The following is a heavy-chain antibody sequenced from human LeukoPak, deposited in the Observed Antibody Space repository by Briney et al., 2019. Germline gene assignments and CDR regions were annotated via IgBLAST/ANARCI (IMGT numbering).Heavy chain of an antibody. D-gene: IGHD6-19*01. V-gene: IGHV3-23*01. Sequence: PGGSLRLSCAASGFTFSSYAMSWVRQAPGKGLEWVSAISGGGGSTYYADSVKARFPISRDNSTTTLYLQMNSLRPEDTAVYYCAQVPAVPSWYSSGWYWFDPWGQGTLVTVSS. CDR1: GFTFSSYA. J-gene: IGHJ5*02. CDR2: ISGGGGST. CDR3: AQVPAVPSWYSSGWYWFDP.